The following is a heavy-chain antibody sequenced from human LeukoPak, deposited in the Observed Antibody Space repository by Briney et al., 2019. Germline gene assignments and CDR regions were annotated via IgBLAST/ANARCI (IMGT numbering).Heavy chain of an antibody. Sequence: GGSLRLSCAASGFTFSSYAMSWVRQAPGKGLEWVSVIYSGGSTYYADSVKGRFTISRDNSKNTLYLQMNSLRAEDTAVYYCARGLAFVGDILTGYYNVPYYYYMDVWGKGTTVTISS. CDR1: GFTFSSYA. CDR2: IYSGGST. CDR3: ARGLAFVGDILTGYYNVPYYYYMDV. J-gene: IGHJ6*03. V-gene: IGHV3-53*01. D-gene: IGHD3-9*01.